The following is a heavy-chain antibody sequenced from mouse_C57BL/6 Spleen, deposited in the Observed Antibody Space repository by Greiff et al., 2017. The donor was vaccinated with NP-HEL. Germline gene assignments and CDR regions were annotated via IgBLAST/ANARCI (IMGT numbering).Heavy chain of an antibody. Sequence: QVQLQQSGPELVKPGASVKISCKASGYAFSSSWMNWVKQRPGKGLEWIGRIYPGDGDTNYNGKFKGKATLTADKSSSTAYMQLSSLTSEDSAVYFCARSAGGYYFDYWGQGTTLTVSS. CDR1: GYAFSSSW. J-gene: IGHJ2*01. CDR3: ARSAGGYYFDY. V-gene: IGHV1-82*01. CDR2: IYPGDGDT.